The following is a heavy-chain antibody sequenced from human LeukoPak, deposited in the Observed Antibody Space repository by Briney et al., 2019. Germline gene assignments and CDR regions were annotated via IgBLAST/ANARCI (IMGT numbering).Heavy chain of an antibody. CDR1: GGSISTYY. CDR2: IFYTGST. Sequence: SETLSLTCTVSGGSISTYYWSWIRQPPGKGLEWIGYIFYTGSTNYNSSLKSRVTISVDTSKNQVSLGLSSVTAADTAVYYCARTCYYDSIFDPWGQGTLVTVFS. J-gene: IGHJ5*02. CDR3: ARTCYYDSIFDP. V-gene: IGHV4-59*01. D-gene: IGHD3-22*01.